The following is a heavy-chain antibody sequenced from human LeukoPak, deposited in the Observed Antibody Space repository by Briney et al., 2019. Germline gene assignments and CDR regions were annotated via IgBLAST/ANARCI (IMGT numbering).Heavy chain of an antibody. CDR2: INPNGGNT. CDR3: ARDYYDSSGYWESRAEFDY. J-gene: IGHJ4*02. Sequence: ASVKVSCKASRYTLTSYHMHSVPHAPGQGFEWMVIINPNGGNTSYAEKFECRLTMTRDMSTSTVYMELSSLRSEDTAVYYCARDYYDSSGYWESRAEFDYWGQGTLVTVSS. CDR1: RYTLTSYH. D-gene: IGHD3-22*01. V-gene: IGHV1-46*01.